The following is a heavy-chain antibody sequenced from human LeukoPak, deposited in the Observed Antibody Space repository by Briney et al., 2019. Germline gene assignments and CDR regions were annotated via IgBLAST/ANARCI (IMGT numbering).Heavy chain of an antibody. V-gene: IGHV3-53*01. Sequence: PGGSLRLSCAASGFTLSEKYMSWVRRAPGMGLEWVSVIYSGGTTYYADSVKGRFTISRDNSKNTLSLQMNSLRAEDTAVYYCARAQYDSSGYSYYFDFWGQGTLVTVSS. J-gene: IGHJ4*02. CDR2: IYSGGTT. D-gene: IGHD3-22*01. CDR1: GFTLSEKY. CDR3: ARAQYDSSGYSYYFDF.